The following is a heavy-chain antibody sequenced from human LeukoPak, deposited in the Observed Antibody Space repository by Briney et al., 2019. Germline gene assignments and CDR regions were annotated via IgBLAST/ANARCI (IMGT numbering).Heavy chain of an antibody. CDR1: GFSFSTYC. Sequence: GGSLRLSCAASGFSFSTYCMHWVRQAPGKGPMWVSRICPDGTVTNYADSVKARFSISRDNARNTVYLQMDSLRAEDTAVYYCVRDFRSADYWGQGTLVTVSS. J-gene: IGHJ4*02. V-gene: IGHV3-74*01. CDR3: VRDFRSADY. CDR2: ICPDGTVT.